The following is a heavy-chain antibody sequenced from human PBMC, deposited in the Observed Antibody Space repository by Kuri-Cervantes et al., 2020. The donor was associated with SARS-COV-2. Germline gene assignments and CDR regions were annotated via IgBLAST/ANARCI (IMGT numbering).Heavy chain of an antibody. D-gene: IGHD2-21*02. CDR2: INQDGSLK. Sequence: GESLKISCATSGFDSSGYWLSWVRQAPGKGLEWVANINQDGSLKNYVDSVKGRFTISRDNAKNSLYLQMNSLRVEDTAVYYCAREDSYCGGDCSTGAFDIWGQGTRVTVSS. J-gene: IGHJ3*02. V-gene: IGHV3-7*01. CDR3: AREDSYCGGDCSTGAFDI. CDR1: GFDSSGYW.